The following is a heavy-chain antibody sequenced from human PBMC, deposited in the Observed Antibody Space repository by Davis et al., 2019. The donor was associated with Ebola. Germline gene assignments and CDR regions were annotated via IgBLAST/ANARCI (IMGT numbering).Heavy chain of an antibody. CDR2: INPNSGGT. D-gene: IGHD3-16*01. J-gene: IGHJ6*02. V-gene: IGHV1-2*04. CDR3: ARGTMITFGATAALGAPKYYYYGMDV. CDR1: GYTFTSYA. Sequence: ASVKVSCKASGYTFTSYAMHWVRQAPGQGLEWMGWINPNSGGTNYAQKFQGWVTMTRDTSISTAYMELSRLRSDDTAVYYCARGTMITFGATAALGAPKYYYYGMDVWGQGTTVTVSS.